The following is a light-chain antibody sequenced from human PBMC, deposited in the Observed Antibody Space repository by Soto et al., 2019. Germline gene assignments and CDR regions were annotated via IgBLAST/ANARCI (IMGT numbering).Light chain of an antibody. J-gene: IGKJ2*01. CDR1: QIVNSND. Sequence: EIVLTQSPDTLSLSPGERATLSCRASQIVNSNDLAWYQHKPGQAPRLLIYGASSRPGGIPDKFSGSGSGTDFTFTITRLEPEACAVYYCQQYDRSPYNFGQGTKLEI. CDR3: QQYDRSPYN. V-gene: IGKV3-20*01. CDR2: GAS.